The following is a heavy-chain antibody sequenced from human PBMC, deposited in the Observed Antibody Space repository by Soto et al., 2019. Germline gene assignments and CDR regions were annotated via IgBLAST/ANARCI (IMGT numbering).Heavy chain of an antibody. CDR1: GYSISSGYY. V-gene: IGHV4-38-2*01. CDR3: ASLDGLSASSWFDY. J-gene: IGHJ4*02. D-gene: IGHD6-13*01. CDR2: IYHSGST. Sequence: LSETLSLTCAVSGYSISSGYYWGWIRQPPGKGLEWIGSIYHSGSTYYNPSLKSRVTISVDTSKNQFSLKLSSVTAAGTAVYYCASLDGLSASSWFDYWGQGTLVTVSS.